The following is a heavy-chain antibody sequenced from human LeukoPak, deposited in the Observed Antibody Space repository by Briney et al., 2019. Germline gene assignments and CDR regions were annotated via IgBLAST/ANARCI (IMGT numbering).Heavy chain of an antibody. J-gene: IGHJ6*03. D-gene: IGHD6-13*01. V-gene: IGHV3-53*01. CDR2: IYSGGST. Sequence: GGSLRLSCAASGFTVSSNYMSWVRQAPGKELEWVSVIYSGGSTYYADSVKGRFTISRDNSKNTLYLQMNSLRAEDTAVYYCARVKGGSSWYTAYYMDVWGKGTSVTVSS. CDR3: ARVKGGSSWYTAYYMDV. CDR1: GFTVSSNY.